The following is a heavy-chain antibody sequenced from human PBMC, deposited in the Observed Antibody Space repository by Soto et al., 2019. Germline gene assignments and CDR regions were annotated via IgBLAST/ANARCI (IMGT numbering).Heavy chain of an antibody. CDR1: GYTFTRSG. J-gene: IGHJ5*02. V-gene: IGHV1-3*01. CDR3: ARGVAGPLHWFDP. CDR2: INAGNGNT. Sequence: ASVKVSCKASGYTFTRSGISWVRQAPGQGLEWMGWINAGNGNTKYSQKFQGRVTITRDTSASTAYMELSSLRSEDTAVYYCARGVAGPLHWFDPWGQGTLVTVSS. D-gene: IGHD6-19*01.